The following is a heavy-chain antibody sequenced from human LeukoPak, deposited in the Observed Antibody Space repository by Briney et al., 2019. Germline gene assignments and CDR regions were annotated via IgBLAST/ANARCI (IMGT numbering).Heavy chain of an antibody. V-gene: IGHV4-59*01. CDR3: ARDRITMVRGALRYYGMDV. J-gene: IGHJ6*02. CDR2: IYYSGST. CDR1: GGSINNYY. Sequence: SETLSLTCTVSGGSINNYYWSWIRQPPGKGLGWIGYIYYSGSTNYNPSLKSRVTISVDTAKNQFSLKLSSVTAADTAVYYCARDRITMVRGALRYYGMDVWGQGTTVTVSS. D-gene: IGHD3-10*01.